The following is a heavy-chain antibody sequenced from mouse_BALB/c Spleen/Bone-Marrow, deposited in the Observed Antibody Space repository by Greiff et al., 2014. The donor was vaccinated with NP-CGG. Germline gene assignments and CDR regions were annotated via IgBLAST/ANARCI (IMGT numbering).Heavy chain of an antibody. CDR2: ISSGGSYT. CDR1: GFTFSSYG. J-gene: IGHJ2*01. CDR3: GRNYYGSSYYFDY. Sequence: EVKLMESGGDLVKPGGSLKLSCVASGFTFSSYGMSWVRQTPDKRLEWVATISSGGSYTYYPDSVKGRFTISRDNAKNTLYLQMSSLKSGDTAMYYCGRNYYGSSYYFDYWGQGTTLTVSS. D-gene: IGHD1-1*01. V-gene: IGHV5-6*01.